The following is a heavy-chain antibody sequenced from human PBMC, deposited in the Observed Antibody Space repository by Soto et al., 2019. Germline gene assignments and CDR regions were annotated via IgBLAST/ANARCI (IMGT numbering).Heavy chain of an antibody. Sequence: SETLSLTCTVSGGSISSSSYYWGWIRQPPGKGLEWIGSIYYSGSTYYNPSLKSRVTISVDTSRNQFSLKLSSVTAADTAVYYCARLDYYGSGSYRTFDPWGQGALVTVSS. CDR3: ARLDYYGSGSYRTFDP. CDR1: GGSISSSSYY. V-gene: IGHV4-39*01. D-gene: IGHD3-10*01. J-gene: IGHJ5*02. CDR2: IYYSGST.